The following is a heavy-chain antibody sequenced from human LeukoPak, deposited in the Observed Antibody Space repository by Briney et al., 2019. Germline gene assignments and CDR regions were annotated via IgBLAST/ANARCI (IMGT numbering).Heavy chain of an antibody. CDR1: GFTFSDYE. D-gene: IGHD1-26*01. Sequence: GGSLRLSCAASGFTFSDYEMNWVRQAPGKGLEWLSHISISGTTIHYADSVKGRFTISRDNAKNSVYLQMTSLRAEDTALYYCARERGGSYFYWGQGTLVTVSS. J-gene: IGHJ4*02. CDR3: ARERGGSYFY. CDR2: ISISGTTI. V-gene: IGHV3-48*03.